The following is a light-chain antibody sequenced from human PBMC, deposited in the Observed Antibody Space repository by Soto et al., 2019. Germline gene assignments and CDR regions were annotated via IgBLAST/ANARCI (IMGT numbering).Light chain of an antibody. CDR3: QQLNSYPPIT. CDR1: QGIGSY. CDR2: AAS. J-gene: IGKJ5*01. V-gene: IGKV1-9*01. Sequence: DIQMTQSPSTLSASVGDRVTITCRASQGIGSYLVWYQQKPGKAPKLLIYAASTLQSGVPSRFSGSGSGTDFTLTISSLQPEDFATYYCQQLNSYPPITFGQRTRLEIK.